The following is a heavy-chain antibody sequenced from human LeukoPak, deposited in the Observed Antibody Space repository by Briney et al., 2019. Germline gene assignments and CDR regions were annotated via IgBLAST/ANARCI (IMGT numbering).Heavy chain of an antibody. Sequence: SETLSLTCTVSGGSISSYYWSWIRQPPGKGLEWIGYIYYSGSTNYNPSLKSRVTISVDTSKNQFSLKLSSVTAADTAVYYCARGSGVGTSYGSGSSHSYNWFDPWGQGTLVTVSS. J-gene: IGHJ5*02. CDR1: GGSISSYY. D-gene: IGHD3-10*01. V-gene: IGHV4-59*01. CDR3: ARGSGVGTSYGSGSSHSYNWFDP. CDR2: IYYSGST.